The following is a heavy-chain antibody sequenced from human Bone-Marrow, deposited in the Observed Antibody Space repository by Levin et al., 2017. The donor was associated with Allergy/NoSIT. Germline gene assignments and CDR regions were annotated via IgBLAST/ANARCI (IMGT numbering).Heavy chain of an antibody. CDR2: ISWRNSIV. J-gene: IGHJ5*01. Sequence: SLKISCVASGFVFEDHAMHWVRQAPGKGLEWVSGISWRNSIVGYVDSVRGRFTISRDNAKKSLYLQMDSLRPEDTALYYCAKGVGNGNYHDSWGQGILVTVSS. D-gene: IGHD1-7*01. CDR1: GFVFEDHA. V-gene: IGHV3-9*01. CDR3: AKGVGNGNYHDS.